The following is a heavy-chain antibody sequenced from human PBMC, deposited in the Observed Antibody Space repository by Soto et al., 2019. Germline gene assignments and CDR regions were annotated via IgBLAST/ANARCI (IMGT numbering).Heavy chain of an antibody. J-gene: IGHJ4*02. D-gene: IGHD3-9*01. CDR1: GFTFSDYY. Sequence: GGSLRLSCAASGFTFSDYYMSWIRQAPGKGLEWVSYISSSSSYTNYADSVKGRFTISRDNAKNSLYLQMNSLRAEDTAVYYCARAQMFLSIGLRYFDWLSPPDYWGQGTLVTVSS. V-gene: IGHV3-11*05. CDR3: ARAQMFLSIGLRYFDWLSPPDY. CDR2: ISSSSSYT.